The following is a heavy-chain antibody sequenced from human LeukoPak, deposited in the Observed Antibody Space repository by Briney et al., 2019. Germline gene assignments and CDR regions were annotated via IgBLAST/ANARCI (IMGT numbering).Heavy chain of an antibody. Sequence: PGGSLRLSCAASGFTFSSYSMDWVRQAPGKGLEWVSSISSSSSYIYYADSVKGRFTISRDNAKNSLYLQMNSLRAEDTAVYYCARGSANWFDPWGQGTLVTVSS. D-gene: IGHD2-15*01. CDR2: ISSSSSYI. V-gene: IGHV3-21*01. CDR1: GFTFSSYS. CDR3: ARGSANWFDP. J-gene: IGHJ5*02.